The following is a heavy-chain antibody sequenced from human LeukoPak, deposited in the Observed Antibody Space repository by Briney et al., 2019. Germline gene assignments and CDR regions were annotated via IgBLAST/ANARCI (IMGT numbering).Heavy chain of an antibody. V-gene: IGHV4-59*01. J-gene: IGHJ3*02. D-gene: IGHD4-11*01. CDR2: IYYSGST. Sequence: SETLSLTCTVSGGSISSYYWSWIRQPPGKGLEWIGYIYYSGSTNYNPSLKSRVTISVDTSKSQFSLKLSSVTAADTAVYYCARSLRTTLYAFDIWGQGTMVTVSS. CDR3: ARSLRTTLYAFDI. CDR1: GGSISSYY.